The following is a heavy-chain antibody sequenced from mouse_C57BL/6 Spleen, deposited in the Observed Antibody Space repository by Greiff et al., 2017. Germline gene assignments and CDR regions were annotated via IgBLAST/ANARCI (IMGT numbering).Heavy chain of an antibody. CDR3: ARGRYGLDY. J-gene: IGHJ2*01. D-gene: IGHD2-10*02. Sequence: EVQLQQSGPELVKPGASVKISCKASGYSFTGYYMNWVKQSPEKSLEWIGEINPSTGGTTYNQKFKAKATLTVEKSSSTAYMQLKSLTSEDSAVYYCARGRYGLDYWGQGTTLTVSS. V-gene: IGHV1-42*01. CDR1: GYSFTGYY. CDR2: INPSTGGT.